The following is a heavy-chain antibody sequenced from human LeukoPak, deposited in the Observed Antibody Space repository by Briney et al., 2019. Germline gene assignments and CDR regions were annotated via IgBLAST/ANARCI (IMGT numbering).Heavy chain of an antibody. D-gene: IGHD6-13*01. J-gene: IGHJ4*02. CDR1: GYTFALFG. Sequence: EASVKVSCKASGYTFALFGITWVRQAPGQGLEWMGIINPSGGSTSYAQKFQGRVTMTRDTSTSTVYMELSSLRSEDTAVYYCARDLGLGVAAAGFDYWGQGTLVTVSS. CDR3: ARDLGLGVAAAGFDY. V-gene: IGHV1-46*01. CDR2: INPSGGST.